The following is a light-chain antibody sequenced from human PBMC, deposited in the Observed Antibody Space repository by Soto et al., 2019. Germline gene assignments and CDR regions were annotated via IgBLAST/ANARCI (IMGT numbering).Light chain of an antibody. V-gene: IGKV3-20*01. CDR1: QSVSTNY. CDR2: GAS. Sequence: EIVLTQSPGTLSLSPGERATLSCRASQSVSTNYLAWYQQKPGRAPRLLIYGASSRVTGIPGRFSGSGSEIDFTLTISRLEPEDFAVYYWQQYGSSPSITFGQGTRLEMK. CDR3: QQYGSSPSIT. J-gene: IGKJ5*01.